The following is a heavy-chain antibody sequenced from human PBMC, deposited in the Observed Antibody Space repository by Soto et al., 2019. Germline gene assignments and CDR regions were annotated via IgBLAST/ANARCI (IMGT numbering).Heavy chain of an antibody. D-gene: IGHD2-2*01. CDR1: GFTFSNAW. Sequence: EVQLVESGGGLVNPGGSLRLYCAASGFTFSNAWMSWVRQAPGTGLEWGGRIKSKTDGGTTDYAAPVKGRFTISRDDSKNTLYLQMNSLKTEDTAVYYCTSVPAAPRGWFDPWGQGTLVTVSS. V-gene: IGHV3-15*01. J-gene: IGHJ5*02. CDR2: IKSKTDGGTT. CDR3: TSVPAAPRGWFDP.